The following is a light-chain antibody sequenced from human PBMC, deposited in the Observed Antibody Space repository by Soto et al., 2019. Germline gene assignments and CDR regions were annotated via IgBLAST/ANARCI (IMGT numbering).Light chain of an antibody. Sequence: EIVLTQTPATQSLSPGERATLSCRASQSVSSYLAWYQQKPGQAPRLLIYDASNRATGIPARFSGSGSGTDFTLTISSLEPADFAVYYCQQRSNWPWTFGQGTKVEIK. J-gene: IGKJ1*01. CDR2: DAS. CDR1: QSVSSY. V-gene: IGKV3-11*01. CDR3: QQRSNWPWT.